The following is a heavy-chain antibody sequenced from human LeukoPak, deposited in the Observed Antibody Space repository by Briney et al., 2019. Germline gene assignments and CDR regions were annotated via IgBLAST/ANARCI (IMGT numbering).Heavy chain of an antibody. CDR2: ITGGGGST. Sequence: PGGSLRLSCAASGFTFSNYAMSWVRQAPGKGLEWVSTITGGGGSTYYAGSVKGRFTISRDNSKNTLYLQMNSLRVEDTAIHFCAKYSRQLDYWGQGTLVTVSS. CDR3: AKYSRQLDY. D-gene: IGHD1-26*01. V-gene: IGHV3-23*01. CDR1: GFTFSNYA. J-gene: IGHJ4*02.